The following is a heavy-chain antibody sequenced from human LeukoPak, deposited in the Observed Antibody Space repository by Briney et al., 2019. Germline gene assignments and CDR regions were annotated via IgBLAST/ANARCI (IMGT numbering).Heavy chain of an antibody. CDR1: GGSFSGYY. J-gene: IGHJ5*02. V-gene: IGHV4-34*01. Sequence: SETLSLTCAVFGGSFSGYYWSWIRQPPGKGLEWIGEINHSGSTDYNPSLKSRVTISVDTSKNQFSLKLSSVTAADTSVYYCARGRITISWGQGTLVTVSS. CDR2: INHSGST. D-gene: IGHD3-3*01. CDR3: ARGRITIS.